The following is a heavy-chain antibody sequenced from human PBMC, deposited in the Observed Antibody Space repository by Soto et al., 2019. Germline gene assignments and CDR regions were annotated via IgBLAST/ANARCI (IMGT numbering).Heavy chain of an antibody. J-gene: IGHJ6*02. D-gene: IGHD1-26*01. CDR3: AKDSEWELLGNYYYGMDV. CDR1: GFSFSSYA. Sequence: GSLRLSCVASGFSFSSYAMSWVRQAPGEGLEWVSVISGSDGSTYYAGSVKGRFTISRDDSKNTLYLQMNSLRAEDTAVYYCAKDSEWELLGNYYYGMDVWGQGTTVTVSS. V-gene: IGHV3-23*01. CDR2: ISGSDGST.